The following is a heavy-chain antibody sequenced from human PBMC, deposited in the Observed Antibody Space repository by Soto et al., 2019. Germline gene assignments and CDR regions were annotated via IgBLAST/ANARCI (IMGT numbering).Heavy chain of an antibody. D-gene: IGHD3-10*01. J-gene: IGHJ4*02. CDR2: IYYSGST. V-gene: IGHV4-31*03. CDR3: ARDRGSGSYYMGPNFDY. Sequence: QVQLQESGPGLVKPSQTLSLTCTVSGGSISSGGYYWSWIRQHPGKGLEWIGYIYYSGSTYYNPSLKSRVTISVDTSKNQFSLKLSSVTVADTAVYYCARDRGSGSYYMGPNFDYWGQGTLVTVSS. CDR1: GGSISSGGYY.